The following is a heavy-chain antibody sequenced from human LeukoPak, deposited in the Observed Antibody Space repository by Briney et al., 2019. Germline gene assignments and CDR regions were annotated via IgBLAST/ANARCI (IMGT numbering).Heavy chain of an antibody. J-gene: IGHJ6*03. V-gene: IGHV2-70*11. CDR2: IDWDGDE. D-gene: IGHD2-15*01. CDR3: ARVVPAAYYYYYMDV. Sequence: SGPALVKPTQTLTLTCTFSGFSLTTSGMCVSWIRQLPGKALEWLARIDWDGDESYSPSLKTRLTISKDTSKNQVVLTMTNMDPVDTATYYCARVVPAAYYYYYMDVWGKGTTVTVSS. CDR1: GFSLTTSGMC.